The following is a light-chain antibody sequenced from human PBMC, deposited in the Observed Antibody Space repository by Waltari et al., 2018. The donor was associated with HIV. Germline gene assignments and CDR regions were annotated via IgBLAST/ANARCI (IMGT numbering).Light chain of an antibody. V-gene: IGLV1-40*01. CDR3: QSYDTGLV. J-gene: IGLJ2*01. CDR1: SSNIGAGYD. CDR2: GDS. Sequence: QSVLTQPPSVSGAPGQRVTISCTGSSSNIGAGYDVHWYQHFPGTAPKLLIFGDSVRPSGVPDRFSGSKSGTSASLAITGLQAEDEADYYCQSYDTGLVFGGGTKLTVL.